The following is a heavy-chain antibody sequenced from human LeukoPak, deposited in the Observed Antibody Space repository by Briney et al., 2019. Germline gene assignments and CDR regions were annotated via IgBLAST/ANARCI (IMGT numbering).Heavy chain of an antibody. CDR1: GFTFSRYW. CDR3: ARGRMVRGVINVVGSYYYMDV. D-gene: IGHD3-10*01. J-gene: IGHJ6*03. CDR2: IKQDGSEK. Sequence: GGSLRLSCAASGFTFSRYWMSWVRQAPGKGLEWVADIKQDGSEKYYVDSVKGRFTISRDNAKNSLYLQMNSLRAEDTAVYYCARGRMVRGVINVVGSYYYMDVWGKGTTVTISS. V-gene: IGHV3-7*01.